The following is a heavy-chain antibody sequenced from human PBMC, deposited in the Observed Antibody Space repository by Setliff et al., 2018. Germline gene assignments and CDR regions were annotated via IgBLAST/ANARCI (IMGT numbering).Heavy chain of an antibody. CDR3: ATEGHSSGWYSPTFDI. V-gene: IGHV1-69-2*01. CDR2: VDPEDGET. J-gene: IGHJ3*02. CDR1: GYTFTDYY. D-gene: IGHD6-19*01. Sequence: GASVKVSCKVSGYTFTDYYMHWVQQAPGKGLEWMGLVDPEDGETIYAEKFQGRVTITADTSTDTAYMELSSLRSEDTAVYYCATEGHSSGWYSPTFDIWGQGTMVTVSS.